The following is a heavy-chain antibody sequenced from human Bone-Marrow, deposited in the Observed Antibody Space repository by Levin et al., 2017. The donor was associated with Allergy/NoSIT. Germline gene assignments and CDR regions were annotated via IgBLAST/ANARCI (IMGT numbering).Heavy chain of an antibody. CDR1: GFTFGDYA. CDR3: TRGEQLSRRGEDYYYDYGMDV. J-gene: IGHJ6*02. CDR2: IRSKAYGGTT. V-gene: IGHV3-49*03. Sequence: PGESLKISCTASGFTFGDYAMSWFRQAPGKGLEWVGFIRSKAYGGTTEYAASVKGRFTISRDDSKSIAYLQMNSLKTEDTAVYYCTRGEQLSRRGEDYYYDYGMDVWGQGTTVTVSS. D-gene: IGHD6-6*01.